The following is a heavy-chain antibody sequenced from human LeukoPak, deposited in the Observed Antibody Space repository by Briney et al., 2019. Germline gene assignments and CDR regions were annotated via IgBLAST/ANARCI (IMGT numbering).Heavy chain of an antibody. Sequence: GGSLRLSCAASGSTFSSYAMSWVRQAPGKGLEWVSAISGSGGSTYYADSVKGRFTISRDNSKNTLYLQMNSLRAEDTAVYYCAKVEDIVVVPAAGFDYWGQGTLVTVSS. CDR3: AKVEDIVVVPAAGFDY. J-gene: IGHJ4*02. CDR2: ISGSGGST. V-gene: IGHV3-23*01. CDR1: GSTFSSYA. D-gene: IGHD2-2*01.